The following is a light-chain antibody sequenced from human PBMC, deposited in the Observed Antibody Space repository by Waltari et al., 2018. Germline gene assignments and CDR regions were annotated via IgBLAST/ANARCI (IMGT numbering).Light chain of an antibody. CDR2: VTSSGDY. CDR1: SEHSNYA. CDR3: QTWGTGNWV. J-gene: IGLJ3*02. V-gene: IGLV4-69*01. Sequence: QLVLTQAPSASASPGASVKLTCTLSSEHSNYAVAWHQHQPDRSPRYLMKVTSSGDYTKEDGIPDRFSGSSSGAERYLTISSLQSEDEADYYCQTWGTGNWVFGGGTKVTVL.